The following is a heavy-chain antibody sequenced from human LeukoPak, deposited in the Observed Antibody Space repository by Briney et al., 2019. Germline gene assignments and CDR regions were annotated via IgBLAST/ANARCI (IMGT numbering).Heavy chain of an antibody. Sequence: SVKVSCMPSVGTFSSYAISWVRQAPGQGVEWMGGIIPLFGTANYAQKFQGRVTITADESTRTAYMELRSLRSEDTAVYYCARSGRYGSGSYPFGYYYYMDVWGKGTTVTISS. CDR2: IIPLFGTA. V-gene: IGHV1-69*13. D-gene: IGHD3-10*01. J-gene: IGHJ6*03. CDR1: VGTFSSYA. CDR3: ARSGRYGSGSYPFGYYYYMDV.